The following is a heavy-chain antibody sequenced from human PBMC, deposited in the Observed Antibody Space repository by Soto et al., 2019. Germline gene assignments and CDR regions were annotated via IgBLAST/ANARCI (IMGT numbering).Heavy chain of an antibody. V-gene: IGHV4-59*01. Sequence: QVQLQESGPGLVKPSETLSLTCTVSGGSISRNYWSWIRQPPGKGLEWIGYIYYSGSTYYNPSLKSRVPISLHTSKTQFSLKLSSVTAADTALYYCAGDRDHGSGGQGYYGMDVWGQGTTVTVS. D-gene: IGHD3-10*01. CDR1: GGSISRNY. CDR2: IYYSGST. J-gene: IGHJ6*02. CDR3: AGDRDHGSGGQGYYGMDV.